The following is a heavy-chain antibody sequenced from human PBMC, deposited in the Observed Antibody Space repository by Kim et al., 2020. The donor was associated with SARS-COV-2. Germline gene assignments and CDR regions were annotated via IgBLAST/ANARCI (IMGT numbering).Heavy chain of an antibody. CDR2: IIPILGIA. V-gene: IGHV1-69*04. CDR3: ARDGTTVPRRWFDP. Sequence: SVKVSCKASGGTFSSYAISWVRQAPGQGLEWMGRIIPILGIANYAQKFQGRVTITADKSTSTAYMELSSLRSEDTAVYYCARDGTTVPRRWFDPWGQGTLVTVSS. J-gene: IGHJ5*02. CDR1: GGTFSSYA. D-gene: IGHD4-4*01.